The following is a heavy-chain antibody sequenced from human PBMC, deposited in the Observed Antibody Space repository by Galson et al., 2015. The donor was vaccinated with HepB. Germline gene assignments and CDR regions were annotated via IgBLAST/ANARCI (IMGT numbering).Heavy chain of an antibody. D-gene: IGHD5-18*01. V-gene: IGHV4-4*02. CDR2: IYHSGST. J-gene: IGHJ6*02. CDR3: ARVTADLDGYSYGGSYWYYYGMDV. Sequence: ETLSLTCAVSGGSISSSNWWSWVRQPPGKGLEWIGEIYHSGSTNYNPSLKSRVTISVDKSKNQFSLKLSSVTAADTAVYYCARVTADLDGYSYGGSYWYYYGMDVWGQGTTVTVSS. CDR1: GGSISSSNW.